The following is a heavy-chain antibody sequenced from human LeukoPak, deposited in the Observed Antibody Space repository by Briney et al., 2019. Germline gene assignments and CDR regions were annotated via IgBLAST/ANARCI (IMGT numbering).Heavy chain of an antibody. J-gene: IGHJ3*02. V-gene: IGHV1-69*13. CDR3: ARDRVVGQKMKHCSGGSCYEAFDI. CDR1: GYTFTGYY. CDR2: IIPIFGTA. D-gene: IGHD2-15*01. Sequence: SVKVSCKASGYTFTGYYMHWVRQAPGQGLEWMGGIIPIFGTANYAQKFQGRVTITADESTSTAYMELSSLRSEDTAVYYCARDRVVGQKMKHCSGGSCYEAFDIWGRGTMVTVSS.